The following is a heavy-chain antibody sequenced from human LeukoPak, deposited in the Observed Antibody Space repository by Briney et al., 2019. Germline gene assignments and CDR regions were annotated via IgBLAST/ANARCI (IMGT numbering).Heavy chain of an antibody. D-gene: IGHD4-17*01. CDR2: TWDDGTSK. Sequence: GGSLRLSCAASGFTLSDYAMHWVRQAPGKGLEWVAVTWDDGTSKNYADSVKGRFTISRDTSKKTIYLQMNSLRAEDTAAYYCARDRPYGDYVGGFDSWGQGTLVTVSS. CDR3: ARDRPYGDYVGGFDS. J-gene: IGHJ4*02. CDR1: GFTLSDYA. V-gene: IGHV3-33*01.